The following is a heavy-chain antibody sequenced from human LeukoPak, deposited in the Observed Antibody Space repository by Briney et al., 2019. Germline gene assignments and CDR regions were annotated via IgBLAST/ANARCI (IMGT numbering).Heavy chain of an antibody. Sequence: SETLSLTCAVYGGSFSDYYWNWIRQPPRKGLEWVGHINHSGSTNYNPSLKSRVTISVETTKKQFPLNLSSGTAADTTAYYCARGKTGDDAWGDDAFYMWGEGRIVTVSS. CDR2: INHSGST. J-gene: IGHJ3*02. D-gene: IGHD4-17*01. V-gene: IGHV4-34*01. CDR1: GGSFSDYY. CDR3: ARGKTGDDAWGDDAFYM.